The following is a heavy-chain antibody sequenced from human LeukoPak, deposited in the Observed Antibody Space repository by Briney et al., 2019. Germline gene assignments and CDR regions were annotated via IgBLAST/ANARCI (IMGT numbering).Heavy chain of an antibody. J-gene: IGHJ4*02. Sequence: SETLSLTCTVSVGSISSFFWSWIRQPPRKGLEWIGSMHYSGDTKYNPSLRSRVSLSIDTSKQQFSLRLSSVTAADTAVYYCARDLELERKRWNYFESWGQGTLVTVSS. CDR1: VGSISSFF. CDR3: ARDLELERKRWNYFES. V-gene: IGHV4-59*01. D-gene: IGHD1-1*01. CDR2: MHYSGDT.